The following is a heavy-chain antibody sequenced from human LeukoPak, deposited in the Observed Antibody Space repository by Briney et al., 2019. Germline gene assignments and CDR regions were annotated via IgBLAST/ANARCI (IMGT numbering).Heavy chain of an antibody. D-gene: IGHD1-26*01. CDR2: IKPDGTEQ. CDR1: GFTFSTDW. V-gene: IGHV3-7*01. CDR3: ARDRQGGIDDY. J-gene: IGHJ4*02. Sequence: GGSLRLSCVVSGFTFSTDWMSWVRQAPGKGLEWVANIKPDGTEQYYAASLKGRFTISRDNAKNSLYLQVNNLRVEDTAVYYCARDRQGGIDDYWGQGTLVTVSS.